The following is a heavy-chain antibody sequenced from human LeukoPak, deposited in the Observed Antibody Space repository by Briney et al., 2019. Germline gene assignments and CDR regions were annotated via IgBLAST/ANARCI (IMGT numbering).Heavy chain of an antibody. V-gene: IGHV3-33*01. CDR3: AREGAYSSSWYGYNWFDP. D-gene: IGHD6-13*01. J-gene: IGHJ5*02. CDR2: IWYDGSNK. Sequence: GGSLRLSCAASGFTFSSYGMHWVRQAPGKGLEWVAVIWYDGSNKYYADSVKGRFTISRDNSKNTLYLQMNSLRAEDTAVYYCAREGAYSSSWYGYNWFDPWGQGTLVTVSS. CDR1: GFTFSSYG.